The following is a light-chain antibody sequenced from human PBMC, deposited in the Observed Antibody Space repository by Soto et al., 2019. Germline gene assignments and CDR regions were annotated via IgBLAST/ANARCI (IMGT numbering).Light chain of an antibody. CDR1: QDIRNY. J-gene: IGKJ1*01. CDR3: QQYYSNPRT. V-gene: IGKV1-33*01. Sequence: DIQMTQSPSSRSASVGDRVTITCQASQDIRNYLNWNQQKPGKAPKVLIYDASNLETGVPSRFSGSGSGTDFTLTISSLQAEDVAVYYCQQYYSNPRTFGQGTKVDIK. CDR2: DAS.